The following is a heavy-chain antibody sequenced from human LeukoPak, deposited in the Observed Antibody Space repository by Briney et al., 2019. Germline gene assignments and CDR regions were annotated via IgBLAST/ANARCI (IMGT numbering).Heavy chain of an antibody. V-gene: IGHV4-34*01. CDR3: ARPRKRAAAGRRGEGSYFDY. D-gene: IGHD6-13*01. Sequence: SETLSLTCAVYSGSFSGYYWSWIRQPQEQGLEWIGEINHSGSTYYNPSLYSRVTISVDTSKNQFSLKLSSVTAADTAVYYCARPRKRAAAGRRGEGSYFDYWGQGTLVTDSS. CDR1: SGSFSGYY. J-gene: IGHJ4*02. CDR2: INHSGST.